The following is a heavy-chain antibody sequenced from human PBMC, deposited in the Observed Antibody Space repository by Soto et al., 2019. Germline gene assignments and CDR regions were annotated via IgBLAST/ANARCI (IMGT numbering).Heavy chain of an antibody. D-gene: IGHD4-17*01. CDR2: IYSGGST. CDR1: GFTVSSNY. CDR3: ASLTYTVTKRGV. V-gene: IGHV3-53*01. J-gene: IGHJ4*02. Sequence: EVQLVESGGGLIQPGGSLRLSCAASGFTVSSNYMSWVRQAPGKGLEWVSVIYSGGSTYYADSVKGRFTISRDNSKNTLYIQMNSLRAEDTAVYYCASLTYTVTKRGVWGQGTLVTVSS.